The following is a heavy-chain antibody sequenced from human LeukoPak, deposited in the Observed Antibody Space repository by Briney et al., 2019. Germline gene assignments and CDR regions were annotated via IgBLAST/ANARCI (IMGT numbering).Heavy chain of an antibody. CDR2: ISSSSSTI. V-gene: IGHV3-48*01. CDR1: GFTFSSYS. CDR3: ARELRSYYGMDV. D-gene: IGHD1-14*01. Sequence: PGGSLRLYCAASGFTFSSYSMNWVRQAPGKGLEWVSYISSSSSTIYYADSVKGRFTISRDNAKNSLYLQMNSLRAEDTAVYYCARELRSYYGMDVWGQGTTVTVSS. J-gene: IGHJ6*02.